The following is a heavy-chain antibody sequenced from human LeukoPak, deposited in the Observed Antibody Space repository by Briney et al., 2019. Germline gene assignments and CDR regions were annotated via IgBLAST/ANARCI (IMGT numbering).Heavy chain of an antibody. CDR3: ARVGEDVEMTPIPLDY. V-gene: IGHV3-43*01. Sequence: GGSLRLSCAASGFTFDDYTMHWVRQAPGKGLGWVSLISWDGVSTYYADSVKGRFTISRDNAKNSLYLQMNSLRADDTALYYCARVGEDVEMTPIPLDYWGQGTLVTVSS. CDR2: ISWDGVST. CDR1: GFTFDDYT. J-gene: IGHJ4*02. D-gene: IGHD5-24*01.